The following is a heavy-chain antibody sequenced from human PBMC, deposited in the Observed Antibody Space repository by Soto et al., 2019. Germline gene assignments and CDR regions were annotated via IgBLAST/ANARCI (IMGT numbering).Heavy chain of an antibody. CDR1: GYNFTRFG. D-gene: IGHD6-13*01. J-gene: IGHJ6*02. CDR2: MGAHSGHR. Sequence: QFQLVQSGAEVKKPGASVRVTCKASGYNFTRFGITWVRQAPGQGLEWMGWMGAHSGHRRQAPRFQGRLTMTTDATLSTAYIDLRILRSDDKALYYCAREGQQQAQEEYYQFNGMDVWGQGTMVIVSS. V-gene: IGHV1-18*01. CDR3: AREGQQQAQEEYYQFNGMDV.